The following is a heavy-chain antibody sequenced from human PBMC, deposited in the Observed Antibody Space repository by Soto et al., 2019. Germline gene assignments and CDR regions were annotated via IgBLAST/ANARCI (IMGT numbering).Heavy chain of an antibody. J-gene: IGHJ4*02. CDR2: ISTGSGDT. V-gene: IGHV1-3*04. D-gene: IGHD6-19*01. CDR1: GYTFTNYV. Sequence: QVQLVQSGAEVKKPGASVKVSCKASGYTFTNYVMHWVRQAPGQRLEWMGWISTGSGDTKCSQNFQGRVTLTRDISASTAYMDLSSLRSEDTAVYYCARGPFITSGFDYWGQGTLVAVSS. CDR3: ARGPFITSGFDY.